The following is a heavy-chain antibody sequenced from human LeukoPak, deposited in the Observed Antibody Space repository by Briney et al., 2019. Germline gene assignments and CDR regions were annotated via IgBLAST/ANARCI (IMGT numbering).Heavy chain of an antibody. Sequence: PSETLSLTCTVSGGSISSSSYYWGWIRQPPGKGLEWIGSIYYSGSTYYNPSLKSRVTISVDTSKNQFSLKLSSVTAADTAVYYCARYQLDTEGEYFDYRGQGTLVTVSS. J-gene: IGHJ4*02. CDR1: GGSISSSSYY. D-gene: IGHD1-1*01. V-gene: IGHV4-39*01. CDR2: IYYSGST. CDR3: ARYQLDTEGEYFDY.